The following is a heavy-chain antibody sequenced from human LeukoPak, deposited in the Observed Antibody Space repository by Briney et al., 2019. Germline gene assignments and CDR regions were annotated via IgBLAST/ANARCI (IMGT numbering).Heavy chain of an antibody. CDR3: STENTVTTSYFDL. CDR2: ISYDGSNK. CDR1: GFTFSSYW. J-gene: IGHJ2*01. D-gene: IGHD4-17*01. Sequence: PGGSLRLSCAASGFTFSSYWMHWVRQAPGKGLEWVAVISYDGSNKYYADSVKGRFTISRDNSKNTLYLQMNSLRAEDTAVYYCSTENTVTTSYFDLWGRGTLVTVSS. V-gene: IGHV3-30*03.